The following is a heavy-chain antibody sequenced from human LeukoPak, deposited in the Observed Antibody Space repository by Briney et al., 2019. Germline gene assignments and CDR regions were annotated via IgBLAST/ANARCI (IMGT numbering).Heavy chain of an antibody. CDR3: ARQVQENYVPYYYYYYMDV. CDR1: GYSFTSYW. D-gene: IGHD1-7*01. CDR2: IYPGDSDT. J-gene: IGHJ6*03. V-gene: IGHV5-51*01. Sequence: GESLKISCKGSGYSFTSYWIGWVRQMPGKGLEWMGIIYPGDSDTRYSPYFQGQVTISADKSISTAYLQWSSLKASDTAMYYCARQVQENYVPYYYYYYMDVWGKGTTVTVSS.